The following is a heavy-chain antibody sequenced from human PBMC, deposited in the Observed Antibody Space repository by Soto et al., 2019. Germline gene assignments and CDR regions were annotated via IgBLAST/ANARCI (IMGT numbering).Heavy chain of an antibody. CDR1: GGTFSSYA. J-gene: IGHJ1*01. CDR3: ASNLLAGGAAAEYFQH. V-gene: IGHV1-69*01. Sequence: QVQLVQSGAEVKKPGSSVKVSCKASGGTFSSYAISWVRQAPGQGLEWMGGIIPIFGTANYAQKFKGRVTITADESTSTAYMELSSLRSEDTAVYYCASNLLAGGAAAEYFQHWGQGTLVTVSS. CDR2: IIPIFGTA. D-gene: IGHD2-21*01.